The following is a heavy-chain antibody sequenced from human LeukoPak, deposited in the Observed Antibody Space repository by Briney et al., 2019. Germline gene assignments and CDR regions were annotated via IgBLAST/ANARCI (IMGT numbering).Heavy chain of an antibody. V-gene: IGHV4-59*01. J-gene: IGHJ6*02. CDR1: GGSISSYY. CDR2: IYYSGST. Sequence: SETLSLTCTVSGGSISSYYWSWIRQPPGKGLEWIGYIYYSGSTNYNPSLKSRVTISVATSKNQFSLKLSSVTAADSAVYYCARGHHYYYGMDVWGQGTTVTVSS. CDR3: ARGHHYYYGMDV.